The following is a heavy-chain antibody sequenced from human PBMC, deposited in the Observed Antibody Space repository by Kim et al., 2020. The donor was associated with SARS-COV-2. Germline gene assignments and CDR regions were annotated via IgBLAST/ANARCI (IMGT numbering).Heavy chain of an antibody. J-gene: IGHJ4*02. Sequence: NNDGSRTGYADSVKGRFTISRDNAKNTVNLQMNSLRGDDTAVYYCVKGGAHWGQGSLVTVSS. D-gene: IGHD2-15*01. V-gene: IGHV3-74*01. CDR3: VKGGAH. CDR2: NNDGSRT.